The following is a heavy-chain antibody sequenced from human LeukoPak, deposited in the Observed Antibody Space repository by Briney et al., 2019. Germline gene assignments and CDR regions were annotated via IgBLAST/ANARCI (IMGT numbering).Heavy chain of an antibody. V-gene: IGHV4-4*07. Sequence: SETLSLTCTVSGGSISNYFWSWVRQPAGKGLEWIGRIYSTGRSDYNPSLKSRVTISVDTSKNQFSLKLSSVTAADTAVYYCACLTTADAFDIWGQGTMVTVSS. D-gene: IGHD3-22*01. J-gene: IGHJ3*02. CDR1: GGSISNYF. CDR3: ACLTTADAFDI. CDR2: IYSTGRS.